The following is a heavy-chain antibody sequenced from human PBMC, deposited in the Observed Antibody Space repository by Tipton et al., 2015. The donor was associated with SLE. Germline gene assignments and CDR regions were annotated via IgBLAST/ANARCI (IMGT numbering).Heavy chain of an antibody. V-gene: IGHV1-69*01. CDR1: VGALSTFV. Sequence: QVQLVQSGAEVKKPGSSVKVSCMASVGALSTFVISWVRQAPGPGLEGMVGIIPIFGTANYAQKFQGRVTITADETTSTAYMELSSLRTEDTAMYYCVRTEKQLVQGKYYRSYGMDVWGQGTTVTVSS. CDR2: IIPIFGTA. CDR3: VRTEKQLVQGKYYRSYGMDV. D-gene: IGHD6-13*01. J-gene: IGHJ6*02.